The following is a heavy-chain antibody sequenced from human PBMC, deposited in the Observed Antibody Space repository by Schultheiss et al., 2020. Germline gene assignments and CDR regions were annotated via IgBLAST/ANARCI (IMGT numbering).Heavy chain of an antibody. CDR2: INPNSGGT. D-gene: IGHD6-19*01. CDR3: ARGAHSSGWN. V-gene: IGHV1-2*06. CDR1: GSTFTSYY. Sequence: ASVKGSFKASGSTFTSYYMHWVRQAPGQGLEWMGRINPNSGGTNYAQKFQGRVTITRDTSASTAYMELSSLRSEDTAVYYCARGAHSSGWNWGQGTLVTVSS. J-gene: IGHJ1*01.